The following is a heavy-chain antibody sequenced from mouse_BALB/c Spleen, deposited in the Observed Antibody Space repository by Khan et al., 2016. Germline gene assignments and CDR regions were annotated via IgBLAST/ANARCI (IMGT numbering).Heavy chain of an antibody. Sequence: QLEESGPGLVKPSQSLSLTCTVTGYSITSDYAWNWIRQFPGNKLEWMGYISYSGSTSYNPSLKSRISITRATSKNQFFLQLNSVTTEDTATYYCARDYYGSSNYFDYWGQGTTLTVSS. D-gene: IGHD1-1*01. CDR3: ARDYYGSSNYFDY. CDR1: GYSITSDYA. CDR2: ISYSGST. J-gene: IGHJ2*01. V-gene: IGHV3-2*02.